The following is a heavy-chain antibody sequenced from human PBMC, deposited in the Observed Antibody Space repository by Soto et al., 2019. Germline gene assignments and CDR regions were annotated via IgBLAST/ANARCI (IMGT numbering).Heavy chain of an antibody. D-gene: IGHD6-19*01. J-gene: IGHJ4*02. CDR2: IYPDDSDT. CDR1: GYRFYSYW. V-gene: IGHV5-51*01. CDR3: ARHRRSGGSYLMGSDY. Sequence: GESLKICCVGSGYRFYSYWIAWVRQVPGRGLEWMGIIYPDDSDTRYSPSFEGQVTISADKSVNTAYLEWSNLKASDRAIYYCARHRRSGGSYLMGSDYLGQGARVTVSS.